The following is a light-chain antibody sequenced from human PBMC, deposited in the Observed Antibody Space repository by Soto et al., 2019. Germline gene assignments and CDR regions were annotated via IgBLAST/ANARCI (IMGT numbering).Light chain of an antibody. V-gene: IGKV3-11*01. CDR3: QKYNSALWT. Sequence: EIVLTQSPATLSLSPGERATLSCRASQSVSSYLAWYQQKPGQAPRLLIYDASNRATGIPARFSGSGSGTDFTLTISSLQPEDVATYYCQKYNSALWTFGQGTKVDIK. CDR1: QSVSSY. CDR2: DAS. J-gene: IGKJ1*01.